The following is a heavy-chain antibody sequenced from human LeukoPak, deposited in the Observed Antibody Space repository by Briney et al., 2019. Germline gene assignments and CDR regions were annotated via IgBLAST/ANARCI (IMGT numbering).Heavy chain of an antibody. Sequence: SETLSLTCTVSGGSISSHYWSWIRQPPGKGLEWIGNIYYSGSTNYNPSLKSRVTISVDTSKNQFSLKLSSVTAADTAVYYCARSSGSYYLVFDYWGQGTLVTVSS. CDR2: IYYSGST. CDR3: ARSSGSYYLVFDY. CDR1: GGSISSHY. V-gene: IGHV4-59*11. D-gene: IGHD1-26*01. J-gene: IGHJ4*02.